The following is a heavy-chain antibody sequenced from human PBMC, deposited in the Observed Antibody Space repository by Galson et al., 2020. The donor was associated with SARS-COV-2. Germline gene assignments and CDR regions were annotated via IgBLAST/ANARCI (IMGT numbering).Heavy chain of an antibody. CDR1: GGPFSGYY. CDR2: INHSGST. V-gene: IGHV4-34*01. CDR3: ARDDGSGYGMDV. Sequence: SQASETLSLTCAVYGGPFSGYYWSWIRQPPGKGLEWIGEINHSGSTNYNPSLKSRVTISVDTSKNQFSMKLSSVTAADTAVYYCARDDGSGYGMDVWGQGTKVTVSS. D-gene: IGHD3-10*01. J-gene: IGHJ6*02.